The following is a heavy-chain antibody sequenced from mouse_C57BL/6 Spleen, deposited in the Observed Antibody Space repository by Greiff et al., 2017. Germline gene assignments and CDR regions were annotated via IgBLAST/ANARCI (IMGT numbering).Heavy chain of an antibody. V-gene: IGHV5-17*01. CDR2: ISSGSSTI. Sequence: EVMLVESGGGLVKPGGSLKLSCAASGFTFSDYGMHWVRQAPEKGLEWVAYISSGSSTIYYADTVKGRFTISRDNAKNTLFLQMTSLRSEDTAMYYCARTGDGYYSLDYWGQGTTLTVSS. CDR1: GFTFSDYG. D-gene: IGHD2-3*01. J-gene: IGHJ2*01. CDR3: ARTGDGYYSLDY.